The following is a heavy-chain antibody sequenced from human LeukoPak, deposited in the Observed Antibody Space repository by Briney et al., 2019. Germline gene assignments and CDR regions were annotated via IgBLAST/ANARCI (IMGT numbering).Heavy chain of an antibody. CDR1: GYSFTSYW. Sequence: GESLKISCKGSGYSFTSYWIGWVRQMPGKGLEWMGIIYPGDSDTRYSPSFQGQVTISADKSISTAYLQWSSLKASDTAIYYCARRYYGSGSYYNWFDPWGQGTLVTVSS. V-gene: IGHV5-51*01. J-gene: IGHJ5*02. CDR2: IYPGDSDT. D-gene: IGHD3-10*01. CDR3: ARRYYGSGSYYNWFDP.